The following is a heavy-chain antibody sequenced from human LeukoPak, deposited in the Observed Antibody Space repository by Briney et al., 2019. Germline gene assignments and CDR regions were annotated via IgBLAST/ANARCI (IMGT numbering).Heavy chain of an antibody. CDR2: IYSTGDT. D-gene: IGHD3-22*01. CDR1: GASINNYY. CDR3: ARGSRVYDRSGFHTWHDY. Sequence: PETLSLTCTVSGASINNYYWSWVRQPPLKGLEWIGYIYSTGDTSYNPSLESRVSISMDTSKNHFSLEITSVTAAGTAVYYCARGSRVYDRSGFHTWHDYWGHGTLVTVSS. J-gene: IGHJ4*03. V-gene: IGHV4-59*01.